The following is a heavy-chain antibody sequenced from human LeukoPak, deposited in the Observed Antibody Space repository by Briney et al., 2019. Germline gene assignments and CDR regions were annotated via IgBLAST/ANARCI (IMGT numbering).Heavy chain of an antibody. J-gene: IGHJ4*02. CDR2: TYYRSKWNN. CDR3: AREYYGSGSSPNLDY. Sequence: SQTLSLTCAISGDSVSSNSAAWNWIRQSPSRGLEWLGRTYYRSKWNNDYAVYVKSRITINSDTSKNQFSLQLNSVIPEDTAVYYCAREYYGSGSSPNLDYWGQGTLVIVSS. V-gene: IGHV6-1*01. CDR1: GDSVSSNSAA. D-gene: IGHD3-10*01.